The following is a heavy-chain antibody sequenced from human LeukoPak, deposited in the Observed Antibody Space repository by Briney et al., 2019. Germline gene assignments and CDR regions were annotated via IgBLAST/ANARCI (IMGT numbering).Heavy chain of an antibody. D-gene: IGHD3-3*01. Sequence: SETLSLTCTVSGGSISSYYWSWLRQPPGKGLEWMGYIYYSGSTNYNPSLKSRLTISVDTSKNQFSLKLSSVTAADTAVYYCARDSFYDFWSGPGNWFDPWGQGTLVTVSS. V-gene: IGHV4-59*01. CDR3: ARDSFYDFWSGPGNWFDP. CDR2: IYYSGST. J-gene: IGHJ5*02. CDR1: GGSISSYY.